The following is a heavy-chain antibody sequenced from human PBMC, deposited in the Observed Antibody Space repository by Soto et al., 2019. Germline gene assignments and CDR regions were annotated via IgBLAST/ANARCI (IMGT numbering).Heavy chain of an antibody. V-gene: IGHV3-21*01. Sequence: VGSLRLSCAASGFTFSSYSMNWVRQAPGKGLEWVSSISSSSSYIYYADSVKGRFTISRDNAKNSLYLQMNSLRAEDTAVYYCARDSWDIVVVPAARFNYGMDVWGQGTTVTVSS. J-gene: IGHJ6*02. D-gene: IGHD2-2*01. CDR2: ISSSSSYI. CDR3: ARDSWDIVVVPAARFNYGMDV. CDR1: GFTFSSYS.